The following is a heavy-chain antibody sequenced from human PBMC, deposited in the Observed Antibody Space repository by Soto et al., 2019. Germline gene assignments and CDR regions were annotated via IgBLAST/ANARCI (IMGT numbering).Heavy chain of an antibody. D-gene: IGHD2-2*01. J-gene: IGHJ6*02. CDR2: ISGSGGST. V-gene: IGHV3-23*01. CDR3: AKDLRPTFQNLYCSSTSCYPDV. CDR1: GFTFSSYA. Sequence: GGSLRLSCAASGFTFSSYAMSWVRQAPGKGLEWVSAISGSGGSTYYADSVKGRFTISRDNSKNTLYLQMNSLRAEDTAVYYCAKDLRPTFQNLYCSSTSCYPDVWGQGTTVTLSS.